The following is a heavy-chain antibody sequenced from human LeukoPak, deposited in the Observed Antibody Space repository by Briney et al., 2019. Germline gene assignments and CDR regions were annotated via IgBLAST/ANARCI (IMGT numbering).Heavy chain of an antibody. D-gene: IGHD1-26*01. CDR3: ASRRSGSYYPFDY. Sequence: ASVKVSCKASGYTFTGYYLYWVRQAPGQGLEWMGRINPNSGDTENTQKFEDRVTMTRDTSTSTAYMELRGLRSGDTAVYYCASRRSGSYYPFDYWGQGTLVTVSS. CDR2: INPNSGDT. V-gene: IGHV1-2*06. CDR1: GYTFTGYY. J-gene: IGHJ4*02.